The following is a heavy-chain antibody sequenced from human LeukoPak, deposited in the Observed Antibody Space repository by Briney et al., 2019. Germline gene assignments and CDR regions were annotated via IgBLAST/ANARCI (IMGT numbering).Heavy chain of an antibody. CDR1: GFTFSDYG. V-gene: IGHV3-30*18. CDR2: ISYDGSDK. Sequence: HPGGSLRLSCAASGFTFSDYGMHWVRQAPGKGLGWVAVISYDGSDKYYADSVKGRFTISRDNSKNTLYLQMNSLRTEDTAVYYCAKSMDILTGYLWSLDYWGQGTLVTVSS. CDR3: AKSMDILTGYLWSLDY. D-gene: IGHD3-9*01. J-gene: IGHJ4*02.